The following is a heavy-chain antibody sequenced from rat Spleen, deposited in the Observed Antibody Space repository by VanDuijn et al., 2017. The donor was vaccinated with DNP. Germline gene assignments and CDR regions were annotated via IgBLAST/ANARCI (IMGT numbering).Heavy chain of an antibody. V-gene: IGHV3-1*01. CDR1: GYSITSNY. J-gene: IGHJ2*01. D-gene: IGHD1-11*01. Sequence: EVQLQESGPGLVKPSQSLSLTCSVTGYSITSNYWGWIRKFPGNKMEWIGHISYSGSTGYNPSLKSRISITRDTSKNQYFLQLHSVTTEDTATYYCARREGMGYFDYWGQGVMVTVSS. CDR3: ARREGMGYFDY. CDR2: ISYSGST.